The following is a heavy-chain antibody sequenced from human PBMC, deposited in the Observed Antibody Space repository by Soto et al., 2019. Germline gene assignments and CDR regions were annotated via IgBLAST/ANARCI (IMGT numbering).Heavy chain of an antibody. J-gene: IGHJ5*02. CDR3: AKDPAGGPGVTLRWFDP. D-gene: IGHD2-8*01. CDR2: VSHDGRNT. Sequence: PGGSLRLSCAASGFTFSDYAMHWVRQAPGKGLEWVAVVSHDGRNTYYADSVKGRFTISRDNSKNTLYLQMNSLRAEDTAVYYCAKDPAGGPGVTLRWFDPWGQGILVTVSS. V-gene: IGHV3-30*04. CDR1: GFTFSDYA.